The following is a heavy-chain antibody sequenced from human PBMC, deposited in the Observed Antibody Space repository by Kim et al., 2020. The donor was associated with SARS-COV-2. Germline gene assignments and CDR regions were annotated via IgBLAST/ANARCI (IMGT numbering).Heavy chain of an antibody. CDR3: AKRGAVTTIGEKRGFYFDF. Sequence: GGSLRLSCAASGFTFTNYAMSWVRQAPGKGLEWVSGISGSGGSTYYADSVKGRFTISRDNSKNTVYLQMNSLRAGDTAVYYCAKRGAVTTIGEKRGFYFDFWGQGTLVTVSS. CDR1: GFTFTNYA. J-gene: IGHJ4*02. CDR2: ISGSGGST. D-gene: IGHD4-4*01. V-gene: IGHV3-23*01.